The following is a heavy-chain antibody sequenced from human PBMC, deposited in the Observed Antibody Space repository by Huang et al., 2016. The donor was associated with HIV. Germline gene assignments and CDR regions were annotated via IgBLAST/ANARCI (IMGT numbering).Heavy chain of an antibody. CDR3: ARHREGPVADYSGWGSHLNYMDV. Sequence: QLLLQESGPGLVKPSEALALTCAVSGGSIRSSDYHWGWIRQPPGKGLEWIGSIYYKGSTHYSPSLKSRVTIAVDTSKNLFFLNLTSMTAADTAVDYCARHREGPVADYSGWGSHLNYMDVWGRGRTVVVSS. CDR1: GGSIRSSDYH. V-gene: IGHV4-39*01. D-gene: IGHD3-10*01. J-gene: IGHJ6*03. CDR2: IYYKGST.